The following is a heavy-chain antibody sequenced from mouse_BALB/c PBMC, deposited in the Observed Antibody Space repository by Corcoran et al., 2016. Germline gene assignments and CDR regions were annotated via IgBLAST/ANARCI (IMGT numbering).Heavy chain of an antibody. CDR2: INPNNGGT. CDR1: GYTITDYN. J-gene: IGHJ2*01. CDR3: ARWIYYYGSIYYCDY. V-gene: IGHV1-18*01. Sequence: EVLLQQSGPVLVKPGASVKITCKTSGYTITDYNMDWVKQSHGKSLEWIGGINPNNGGTSYNQKFKGKATLTVDKSSSTAYMELRSLTSEDSAVYYCARWIYYYGSIYYCDYWGQGTTLTVSS. D-gene: IGHD1-1*01.